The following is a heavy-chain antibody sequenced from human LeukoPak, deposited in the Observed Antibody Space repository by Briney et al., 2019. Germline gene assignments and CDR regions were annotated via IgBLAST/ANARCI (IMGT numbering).Heavy chain of an antibody. V-gene: IGHV4-34*01. Sequence: SETLSLTCAVYGGSFSGYYWSWIRQPPGKGLEWIGEINHSGSTNYNPSLKSRVTISVDTSKNQFSLKLSSVTAADTAVYYCARVPGRVRSRHFFDYWGQGTLVTVSS. J-gene: IGHJ4*02. D-gene: IGHD6-19*01. CDR2: INHSGST. CDR1: GGSFSGYY. CDR3: ARVPGRVRSRHFFDY.